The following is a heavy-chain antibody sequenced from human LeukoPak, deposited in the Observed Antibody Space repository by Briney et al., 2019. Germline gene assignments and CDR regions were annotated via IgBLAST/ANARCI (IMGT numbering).Heavy chain of an antibody. D-gene: IGHD1-26*01. CDR2: INHSGST. CDR3: ARDTAIVGAAMGAFDI. V-gene: IGHV4-34*01. J-gene: IGHJ3*02. CDR1: GWPFSGYY. Sequence: SETLSLTCAVSGWPFSGYYWSWIRQPPGKGLEWIGEINHSGSTKYNPSLKSRVTISVDTSKKQFSLKLSSVTAADTAVYYCARDTAIVGAAMGAFDIWGQGTVVTVSS.